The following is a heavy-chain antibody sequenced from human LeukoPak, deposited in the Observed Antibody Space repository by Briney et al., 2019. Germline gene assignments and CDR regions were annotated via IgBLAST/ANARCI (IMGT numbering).Heavy chain of an antibody. CDR3: AKVRCSGGTCYLDHFDY. J-gene: IGHJ4*02. CDR1: GFTFSNYA. D-gene: IGHD2-15*01. CDR2: VIGSGDKT. V-gene: IGHV3-23*01. Sequence: PGGSLRLSYAASGFTFSNYAMDWVRQAPGKGLEWVSAVIGSGDKTKYADSVKGRFTISRDNSKDTLYLQMNSLRAEDTSVYYCAKVRCSGGTCYLDHFDYWGQGTLVTVSS.